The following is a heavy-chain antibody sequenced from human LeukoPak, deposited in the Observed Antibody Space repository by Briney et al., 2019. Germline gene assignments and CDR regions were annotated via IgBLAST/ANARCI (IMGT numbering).Heavy chain of an antibody. CDR1: GGSISSYY. D-gene: IGHD3-10*01. Sequence: SETLSLTCTVSGGSISSYYWSWIRQPPGKGLEWIGYIYYSGSTNYNPSLKSRVTISVDTSKNQFSLKLSSVTAADTAVYYCAREFTHYYAAAGWFDPWGQGTLVTVSS. V-gene: IGHV4-59*01. CDR3: AREFTHYYAAAGWFDP. J-gene: IGHJ5*02. CDR2: IYYSGST.